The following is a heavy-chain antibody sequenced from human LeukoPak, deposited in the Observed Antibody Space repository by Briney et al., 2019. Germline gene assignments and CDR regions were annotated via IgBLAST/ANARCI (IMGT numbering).Heavy chain of an antibody. CDR1: GFTVSSNY. J-gene: IGHJ4*02. CDR3: ASSSRRALDY. D-gene: IGHD6-19*01. CDR2: IYSGGST. V-gene: IGHV3-53*01. Sequence: GGSLRLSCAASGFTVSSNYMSWVRQAPGKGLEWVSVIYSGGSTSYADSVKGRSTISRDNSKNTLYLQMNSLRAEDTAVYYCASSSRRALDYWGQGTLVTVSS.